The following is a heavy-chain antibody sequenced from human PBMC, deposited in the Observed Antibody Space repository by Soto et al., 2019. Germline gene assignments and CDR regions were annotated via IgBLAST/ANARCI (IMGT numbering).Heavy chain of an antibody. D-gene: IGHD6-13*01. CDR3: ARNGGSSWYYFDY. V-gene: IGHV4-34*01. J-gene: IGHJ4*02. CDR2: VSHSGST. Sequence: SETLSLTCAVNGGSFTGYYGCWIRQSPGKGLEWIGEVSHSGSTNYNPSLKSRVTISIDTSKNQFSLKLNSVTAADTGMYYCARNGGSSWYYFDYWGQGTVVT. CDR1: GGSFTGYY.